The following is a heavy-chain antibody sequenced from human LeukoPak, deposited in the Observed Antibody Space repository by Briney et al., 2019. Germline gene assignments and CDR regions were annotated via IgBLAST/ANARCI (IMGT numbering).Heavy chain of an antibody. J-gene: IGHJ4*02. D-gene: IGHD4-17*01. Sequence: GGSLRPSCAASEFIFSNYWMHWVRQAPGKGLVWVSRINIDESSTTYADSVKGRFTISRDNAKNTLYLQMNSLRAEDTALYYCARGPYYGDYEYFDYWGQGTLVTVSS. CDR1: EFIFSNYW. CDR3: ARGPYYGDYEYFDY. CDR2: INIDESST. V-gene: IGHV3-74*01.